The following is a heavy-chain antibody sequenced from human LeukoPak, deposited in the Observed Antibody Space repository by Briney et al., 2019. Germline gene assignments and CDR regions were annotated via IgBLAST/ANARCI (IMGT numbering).Heavy chain of an antibody. D-gene: IGHD6-25*01. CDR3: ARWSRVGSGLYYIDD. J-gene: IGHJ4*02. CDR1: GFTFSSYW. CDR2: IKQDGSEK. V-gene: IGHV3-7*01. Sequence: GGPLRLSCAASGFTFSSYWMSWVRQAPGKGLEWVANIKQDGSEKYYVASVKGRFTISRDNAKNSLYLQMNSLRAEDTAVYYCARWSRVGSGLYYIDDWGQGSLVTVSS.